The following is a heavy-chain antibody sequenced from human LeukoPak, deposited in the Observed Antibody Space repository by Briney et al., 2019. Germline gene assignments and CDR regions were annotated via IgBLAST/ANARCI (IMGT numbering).Heavy chain of an antibody. J-gene: IGHJ4*02. CDR2: ISSRSTYR. Sequence: GGSLRLSCAASGFSFSSYSMNWVRQAPGEGLEWVSSISSRSTYRYYADSVKGRFTISRDNAKNSLYLQMNSLRAEDTAVYYCAREGGGSYGHFDYWGQGTLVTVSS. V-gene: IGHV3-21*01. CDR3: AREGGGSYGHFDY. CDR1: GFSFSSYS. D-gene: IGHD1-26*01.